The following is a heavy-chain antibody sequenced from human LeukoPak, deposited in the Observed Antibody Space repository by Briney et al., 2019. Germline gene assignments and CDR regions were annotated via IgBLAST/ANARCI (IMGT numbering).Heavy chain of an antibody. V-gene: IGHV3-9*01. J-gene: IGHJ4*02. Sequence: QPGGSLRLSCAASGFTFSSYAMSWVRQAPGKGLEWVSGISWNSGSIGYADSVKGRFTISRDNAKNSLYLQMNSLRAEDTALYYCAKDKYSSSSPNFDYWGQGTLVTVSS. CDR1: GFTFSSYA. CDR2: ISWNSGSI. CDR3: AKDKYSSSSPNFDY. D-gene: IGHD6-6*01.